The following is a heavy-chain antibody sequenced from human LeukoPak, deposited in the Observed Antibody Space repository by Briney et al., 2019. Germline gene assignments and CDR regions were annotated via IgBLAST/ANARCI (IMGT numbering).Heavy chain of an antibody. J-gene: IGHJ4*02. V-gene: IGHV3-30*18. CDR1: GFTFSSYG. CDR2: ISYDGSNK. D-gene: IGHD3-22*01. CDR3: AKDRRSRNYYDSSGYYLDY. Sequence: GGSLRLSCAASGFTFSSYGMHWVRQAPGKGLEWVAVISYDGSNKNYADPVKGRFTISRDNYRNTLYLQMNSLRAEDTAVYYCAKDRRSRNYYDSSGYYLDYWGQGTLVTVSS.